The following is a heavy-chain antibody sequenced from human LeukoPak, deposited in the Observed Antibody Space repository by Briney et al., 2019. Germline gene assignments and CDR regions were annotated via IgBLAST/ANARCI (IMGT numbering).Heavy chain of an antibody. CDR3: ARETPEYD. D-gene: IGHD1-14*01. CDR2: ISSSSSTI. J-gene: IGHJ4*02. V-gene: IGHV3-48*02. Sequence: PGGSLRLSCAASGFTFSGYSMNWAPKAPGKGREWVSYISSSSSTIYYADSVKGRFTISRDNAKNSLYLQMNSLRDEDTAVYYCARETPEYDWGQGTLVTVSS. CDR1: GFTFSGYS.